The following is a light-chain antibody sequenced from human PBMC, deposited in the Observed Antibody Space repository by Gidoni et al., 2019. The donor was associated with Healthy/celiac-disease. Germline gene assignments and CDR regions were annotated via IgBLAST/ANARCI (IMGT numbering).Light chain of an antibody. Sequence: DIQMTQSPSSLSASVGDRVPITCRASQSISSYLNWYQQKPGKAPKLLIYAASSLQSGVPSRFSGSGSGTDFTLTISSLQPEDFATYYCQQSYSTPRYTFGQWTKLEIK. V-gene: IGKV1-39*01. CDR2: AAS. CDR3: QQSYSTPRYT. CDR1: QSISSY. J-gene: IGKJ2*01.